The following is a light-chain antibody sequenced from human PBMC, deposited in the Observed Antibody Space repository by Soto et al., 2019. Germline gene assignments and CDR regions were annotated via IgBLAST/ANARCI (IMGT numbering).Light chain of an antibody. Sequence: EVVLTQSPATLSLSPGERATLSCRASQSVSSYLAWYQQKPGQAPRLLMYGASMRATGIPARFRGSGSETEFTLTISSLQSEDFAVYFCQQYNNWPPLSFGGGTKVAI. V-gene: IGKV3-15*01. CDR3: QQYNNWPPLS. J-gene: IGKJ4*01. CDR1: QSVSSY. CDR2: GAS.